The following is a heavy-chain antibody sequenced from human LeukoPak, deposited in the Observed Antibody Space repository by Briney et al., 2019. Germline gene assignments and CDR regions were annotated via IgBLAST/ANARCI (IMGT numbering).Heavy chain of an antibody. CDR2: IYYSGTT. CDR3: ARDPQPPYYDFWSGRLTYFDY. V-gene: IGHV4-39*02. CDR1: GGSISSDSYY. D-gene: IGHD3-3*01. J-gene: IGHJ4*02. Sequence: SETLSLTCTVSGGSISSDSYYWGWIRQPPGKALEWIGSIYYSGTTYYNPSLKSRVTISVDTSKNQFSLKLSSVTAADTAVYYCARDPQPPYYDFWSGRLTYFDYWGQGTLVTVSS.